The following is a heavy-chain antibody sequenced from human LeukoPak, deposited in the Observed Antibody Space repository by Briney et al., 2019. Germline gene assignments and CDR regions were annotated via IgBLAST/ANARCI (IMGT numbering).Heavy chain of an antibody. V-gene: IGHV3-23*01. CDR2: ISGSGGST. CDR3: AKDRYYDTHPLKGPFDY. D-gene: IGHD3-22*01. J-gene: IGHJ4*02. CDR1: GFTFSSYA. Sequence: GGSLRLSCAASGFTFSSYAMSWVRQAPGKGLEWVSAISGSGGSTYYADSVKGRFTISRDNSKNTLYLQMNSLRAEDTAVYYCAKDRYYDTHPLKGPFDYWGQGTLVTVSS.